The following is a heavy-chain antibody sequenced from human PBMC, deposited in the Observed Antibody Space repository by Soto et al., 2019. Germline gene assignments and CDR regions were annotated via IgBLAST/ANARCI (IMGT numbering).Heavy chain of an antibody. D-gene: IGHD5-12*01. CDR2: IYPSDSDT. CDR1: GYSFTNYW. J-gene: IGHJ4*02. CDR3: ARADGWLQYFDY. Sequence: GESLKISCKGSGYSFTNYWIGWVRQMPGKGLEWMEIIYPSDSDTRYSPSFQGQVTISVEKSINTAYLQWDRLKASDTAIYYCARADGWLQYFDYWGQGTQVTVSS. V-gene: IGHV5-51*01.